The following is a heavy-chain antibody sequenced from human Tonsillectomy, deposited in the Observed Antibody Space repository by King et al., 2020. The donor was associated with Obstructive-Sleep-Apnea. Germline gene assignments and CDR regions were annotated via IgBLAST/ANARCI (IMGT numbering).Heavy chain of an antibody. CDR1: GFTFSDSA. CDR2: MRSKANNYAT. CDR3: TSIFRDFG. V-gene: IGHV3-73*01. D-gene: IGHD3-9*01. Sequence: VQLVESGGGLVQPGGSLKLSCAASGFTFSDSAVHWVRQASGKGLEWVGRMRSKANNYATVYTASVKGRFTISRDDSNNTAYLQMNSLKTEDTAVYYCTSIFRDFGWGQGTLVTVSS. J-gene: IGHJ4*02.